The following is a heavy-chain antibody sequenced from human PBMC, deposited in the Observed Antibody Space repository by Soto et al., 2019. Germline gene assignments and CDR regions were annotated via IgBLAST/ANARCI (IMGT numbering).Heavy chain of an antibody. J-gene: IGHJ3*02. CDR3: ARGLGSSDAFDI. Sequence: TGGSLRLSCAASGFTFSSYSMNWVRQAPGKGLEWVSSISSSSSYIYYADSVKGRFTISRDNAKNSLYLQMNSLRAEDTAVYYCARGLGSSDAFDIWGQGTMVTVSS. D-gene: IGHD7-27*01. CDR2: ISSSSSYI. V-gene: IGHV3-21*01. CDR1: GFTFSSYS.